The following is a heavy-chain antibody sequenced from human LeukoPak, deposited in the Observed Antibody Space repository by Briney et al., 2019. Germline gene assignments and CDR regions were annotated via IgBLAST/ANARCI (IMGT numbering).Heavy chain of an antibody. D-gene: IGHD6-13*01. V-gene: IGHV3-21*01. J-gene: IGHJ6*03. CDR2: ISSSSSYI. CDR3: AREGAASYYMDV. CDR1: GFTFSSYS. Sequence: PGGSLRLSCAASGFTFSSYSMNWVRQAPGKGLEWVSSISSSSSYIYYADSVKGRFTISRDNAKNSLYLQMNSRRAEDTAVYYCAREGAASYYMDVWGKGTTVTVSS.